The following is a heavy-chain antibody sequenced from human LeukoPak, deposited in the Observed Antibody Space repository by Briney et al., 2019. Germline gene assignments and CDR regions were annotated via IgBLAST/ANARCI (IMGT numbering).Heavy chain of an antibody. D-gene: IGHD7-27*01. Sequence: GASVKVSCKASGGIFNGYSITWVRQAPGQGLEWMGRIIPILGTANYAQKFQGRVTITADTSTNIAYMELSSLTSEDTAIYYCASPNQLGILKALDYWGQGTLVTVS. CDR2: IIPILGTA. CDR1: GGIFNGYS. V-gene: IGHV1-69*08. J-gene: IGHJ4*02. CDR3: ASPNQLGILKALDY.